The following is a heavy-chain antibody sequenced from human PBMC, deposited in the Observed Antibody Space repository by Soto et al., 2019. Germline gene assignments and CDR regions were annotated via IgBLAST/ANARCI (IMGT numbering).Heavy chain of an antibody. CDR3: ARSGYGSYYYYSMDV. CDR2: IDWDDDK. V-gene: IGHV2-70*04. D-gene: IGHD3-10*01. Sequence: SGPTLVNPTQTLTLTCTFSGFSLSTTGMRVSWIRQPPGKALEWLARIDWDDDKFYSTSLKTRLIISKDTSKNQVVLTMTDMDPVDTATYFCARSGYGSYYYYSMDVWGRGTTVTVSS. J-gene: IGHJ6*02. CDR1: GFSLSTTGMR.